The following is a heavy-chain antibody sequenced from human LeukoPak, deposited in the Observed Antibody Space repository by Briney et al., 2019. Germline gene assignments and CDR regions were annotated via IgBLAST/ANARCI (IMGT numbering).Heavy chain of an antibody. CDR1: GYTFTSYD. D-gene: IGHD1-26*01. CDR2: MNPNSGNT. Sequence: ASVKVSCKASGYTFTSYDINWVRQATGQGLEWMGWMNPNSGNTGYAQKFQGRVTITRNTSISTAYMELSRLRSEDTAVYYCARDLTFQGGQGGWFDPWGQGTLVTVSS. J-gene: IGHJ5*02. CDR3: ARDLTFQGGQGGWFDP. V-gene: IGHV1-8*03.